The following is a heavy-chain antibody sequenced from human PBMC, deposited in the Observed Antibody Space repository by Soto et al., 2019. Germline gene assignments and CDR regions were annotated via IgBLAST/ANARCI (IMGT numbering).Heavy chain of an antibody. CDR1: GFTFSSYS. CDR2: ISSSSSYI. CDR3: ARGLDGYNFGLEADY. V-gene: IGHV3-21*01. Sequence: EVQLVESGGGLVKPGGSLRLSCAASGFTFSSYSMNWVRQAPGKGLEWVSSISSSSSYIYYADSVKGRFTISRDNPKISLYLQLNSLRAEDTAVYYCARGLDGYNFGLEADYSGHGTLVTVSS. D-gene: IGHD5-12*01. J-gene: IGHJ4*01.